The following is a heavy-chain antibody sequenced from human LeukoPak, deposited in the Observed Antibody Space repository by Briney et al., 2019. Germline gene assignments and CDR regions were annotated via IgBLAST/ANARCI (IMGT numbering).Heavy chain of an antibody. CDR2: IYHTGGT. Sequence: SETLSLICAVSGYSISNSYYWGWIRQPPGKGLEWIGSIYHTGGTYYNPSLKSRVTISIDTSKNQFSLNLSSVTAADTAVYYCARDAHTYYYDTSGYYFEYWGQGALVTVSS. D-gene: IGHD3-22*01. V-gene: IGHV4-38-2*02. CDR3: ARDAHTYYYDTSGYYFEY. J-gene: IGHJ4*02. CDR1: GYSISNSYY.